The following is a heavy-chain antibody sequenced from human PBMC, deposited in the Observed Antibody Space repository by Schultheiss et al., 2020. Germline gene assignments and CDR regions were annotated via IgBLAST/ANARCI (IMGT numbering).Heavy chain of an antibody. J-gene: IGHJ6*03. D-gene: IGHD3-3*01. CDR2: INHSGST. V-gene: IGHV4-34*01. CDR3: ARARDDFWSGFYYYYYMDV. Sequence: SETLSLTCAVYGGSLSGYYWSWIRQPPGKGLEWIGEINHSGSTYYNPSLKSRVTISVDTSKNQFSLRLSSVTAADTAVFYCARARDDFWSGFYYYYYMDVWGKGTTVTVSS. CDR1: GGSLSGYY.